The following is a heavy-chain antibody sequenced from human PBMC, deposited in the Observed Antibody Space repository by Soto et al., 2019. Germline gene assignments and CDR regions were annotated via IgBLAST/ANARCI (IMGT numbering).Heavy chain of an antibody. V-gene: IGHV4-59*01. J-gene: IGHJ4*01. CDR3: ARGRKDSSGYLYYFDY. D-gene: IGHD3-22*01. CDR1: GDSIRNYY. CDR2: IYDSGRT. Sequence: SETLSLTCSVSGDSIRNYYWSWIRQPPGKGLEWIGYIYDSGRTNYNPSLKSRVTISGDTPKNQFSLKLSSVTAADTAVYYCARGRKDSSGYLYYFDYWGQGTLVTVSS.